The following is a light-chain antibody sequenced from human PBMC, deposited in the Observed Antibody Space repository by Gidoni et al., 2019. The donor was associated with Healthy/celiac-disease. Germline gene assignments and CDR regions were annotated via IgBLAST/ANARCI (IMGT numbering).Light chain of an antibody. CDR3: QQYGSSPPIT. Sequence: IVLTQSPGTLSLSPGERATLTCRASQSVSSSCLDWYQQKPGQAPRLLIYGASSRATGIPDRFSGSGSGTDFTLTISRLEPEDFAVYYCQQYGSSPPITFGQGTRLEIK. CDR2: GAS. CDR1: QSVSSSC. J-gene: IGKJ5*01. V-gene: IGKV3-20*01.